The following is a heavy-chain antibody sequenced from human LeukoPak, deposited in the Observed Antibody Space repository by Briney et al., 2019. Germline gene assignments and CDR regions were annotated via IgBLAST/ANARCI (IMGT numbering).Heavy chain of an antibody. CDR2: IYSGSSST. CDR3: ARVGSGWYDFDY. Sequence: GGSLRLSCAASGFTVGSNYMSWVRQAPGKGLEWVSVIYSGSSSTYYTDSVKGRFTISRHNSKNTLYLQMSSLRAEDTAVYYCARVGSGWYDFDYWGQGTLVTVSS. V-gene: IGHV3-53*04. J-gene: IGHJ4*02. D-gene: IGHD6-19*01. CDR1: GFTVGSNY.